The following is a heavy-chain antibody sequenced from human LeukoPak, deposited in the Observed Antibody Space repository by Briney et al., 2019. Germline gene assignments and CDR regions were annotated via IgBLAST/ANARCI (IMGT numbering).Heavy chain of an antibody. CDR2: IYSSVIS. Sequence: SETLSLTCTVSGGSISRYWSWIRQPPGKGLEWIGFIYSSVISKYNPSLKSRVTISIDTSRSQFSLKVSSVTASDTAVYYCARLHDRENFDYWGQGILVTVSS. J-gene: IGHJ4*02. D-gene: IGHD3-22*01. CDR3: ARLHDRENFDY. V-gene: IGHV4-4*09. CDR1: GGSISRY.